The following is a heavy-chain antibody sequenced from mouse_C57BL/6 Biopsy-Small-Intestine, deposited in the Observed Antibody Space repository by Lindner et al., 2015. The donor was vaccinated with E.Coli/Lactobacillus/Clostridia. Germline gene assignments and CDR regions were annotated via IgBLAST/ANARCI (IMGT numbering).Heavy chain of an antibody. V-gene: IGHV1-42*01. CDR1: GYSFTGYY. CDR2: INPSTGGT. Sequence: VQLQESGPELVKPGASVKISCKASGYSFTGYYMNWVKQSPEKSLEWIGEINPSTGGTTYNQKFKAKATLTVDKSSSTAYMQLQSLTSEDSAVYYCANTLPGYWGQGTSVTVSS. CDR3: ANTLPGY. J-gene: IGHJ4*01. D-gene: IGHD5-1-1*01.